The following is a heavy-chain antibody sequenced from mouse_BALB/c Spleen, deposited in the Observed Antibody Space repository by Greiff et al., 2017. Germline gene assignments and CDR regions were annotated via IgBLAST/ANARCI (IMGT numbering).Heavy chain of an antibody. CDR2: ISSGSSTI. CDR1: GFTFSSFG. V-gene: IGHV5-17*02. Sequence: EVHLVESGGGLVQPGGSRKLSCAASGFTFSSFGMHWVRQAPEKGLEWVAYISSGSSTIYYADTVKGRFTISRDNPKNTLFLQMTSLRSEDTAMYYCARSALSLNYAMDYWGQGTSVTVSS. J-gene: IGHJ4*01. CDR3: ARSALSLNYAMDY. D-gene: IGHD1-1*01.